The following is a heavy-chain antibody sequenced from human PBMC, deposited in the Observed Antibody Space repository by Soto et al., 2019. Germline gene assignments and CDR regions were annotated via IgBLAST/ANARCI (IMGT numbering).Heavy chain of an antibody. CDR2: IYHSGST. J-gene: IGHJ4*02. CDR3: ASKAGYSGYEYY. D-gene: IGHD5-12*01. Sequence: TSETLSLTCAVSGGSISSSNWWSWVRQPPGKGLEWIGEIYHSGSTNYNPSLKSRVTISVDKSKNQFSLKLSSVTAADTAVYYCASKAGYSGYEYYWGQGTLVTVSS. V-gene: IGHV4-4*02. CDR1: GGSISSSNW.